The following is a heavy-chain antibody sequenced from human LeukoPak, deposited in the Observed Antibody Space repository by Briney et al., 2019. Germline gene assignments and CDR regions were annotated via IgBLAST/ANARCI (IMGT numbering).Heavy chain of an antibody. J-gene: IGHJ3*02. Sequence: GGSLRLSCAATGFTFSSSWMYWVRQAPGKGLVWVSRITSDGSSTIYADSVRGRFTISRDNAKNTLSLQMNSLRDEDTAVYYCARLVGSNGSAFDIWGQGTMVTVSS. CDR1: GFTFSSSW. V-gene: IGHV3-74*01. D-gene: IGHD1-26*01. CDR2: ITSDGSST. CDR3: ARLVGSNGSAFDI.